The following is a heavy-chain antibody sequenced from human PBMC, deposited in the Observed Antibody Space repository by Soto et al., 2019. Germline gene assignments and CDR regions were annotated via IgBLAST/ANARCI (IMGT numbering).Heavy chain of an antibody. Sequence: PGGSLXLSCAASGFTFNIYAMRWVRQAPGKGLEWVSAISGSGSDTYYADSVEGRFTISRDNSKTTLSLQMNSLRAEDTAVYYCARNLGPFGAGMAVWGQGTTVPVSS. CDR2: ISGSGSDT. V-gene: IGHV3-23*01. CDR3: ARNLGPFGAGMAV. J-gene: IGHJ6*02. D-gene: IGHD3-16*01. CDR1: GFTFNIYA.